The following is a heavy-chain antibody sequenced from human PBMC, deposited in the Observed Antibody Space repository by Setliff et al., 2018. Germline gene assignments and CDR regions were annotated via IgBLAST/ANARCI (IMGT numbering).Heavy chain of an antibody. CDR1: GFTFSSNA. CDR2: INSRGDTT. V-gene: IGHV3-23*01. J-gene: IGHJ3*01. CDR3: APRPDVAFDV. Sequence: PGGSLRLSCTASGFTFSSNAVSWVRQAPGKGLEWVPLINSRGDTTNYADSVKGRFTISRDSSKNTLYLQMNSLRAEDTAVYYCAPRPDVAFDVWGQGTMVTVSS.